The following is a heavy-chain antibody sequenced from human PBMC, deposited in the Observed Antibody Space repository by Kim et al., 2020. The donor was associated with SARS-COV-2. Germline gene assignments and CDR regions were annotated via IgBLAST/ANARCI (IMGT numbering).Heavy chain of an antibody. CDR2: IYHSGST. CDR3: ARGRIVVVAAAMASNRYYGMDV. V-gene: IGHV4-4*02. D-gene: IGHD2-2*01. Sequence: SETLSLTCAVSGGSISSSNWWCWVRQPPGKGLEWSGEIYHSGSTNYNPSLKSRVTISVDKSKNQFSLKLSSVTAADTAVYYCARGRIVVVAAAMASNRYYGMDVWGQGTTVTVSS. CDR1: GGSISSSNW. J-gene: IGHJ6*02.